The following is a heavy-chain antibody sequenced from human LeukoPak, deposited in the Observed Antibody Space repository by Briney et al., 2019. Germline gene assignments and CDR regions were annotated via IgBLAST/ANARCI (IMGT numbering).Heavy chain of an antibody. Sequence: SSETLSLTCAVYGGSFSGYYWSWIRQPPGKGLEWIGEINHSGSTNYNPSLKSRVTISVDTSKNQFSLKLSSVIAADTAVYYRAARGYSSGWYYFDYWGQGTLVTVSS. V-gene: IGHV4-34*01. CDR2: INHSGST. CDR1: GGSFSGYY. D-gene: IGHD6-19*01. CDR3: AARGYSSGWYYFDY. J-gene: IGHJ4*02.